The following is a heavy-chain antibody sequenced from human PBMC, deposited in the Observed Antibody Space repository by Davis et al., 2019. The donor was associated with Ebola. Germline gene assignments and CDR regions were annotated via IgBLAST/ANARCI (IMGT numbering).Heavy chain of an antibody. D-gene: IGHD3-10*01. CDR2: ISAYNGNT. CDR3: AMGITMVRVLGWFDP. J-gene: IGHJ5*02. CDR1: GYTFTSYG. Sequence: AASVKVSCKASGYTFTSYGISWVRQAPGQGLEWMGWISAYNGNTNYAQKLQGRVTMTTDPSTSTAYMELRSRRSDDTAVYYCAMGITMVRVLGWFDPWGQGTLVTVSS. V-gene: IGHV1-18*04.